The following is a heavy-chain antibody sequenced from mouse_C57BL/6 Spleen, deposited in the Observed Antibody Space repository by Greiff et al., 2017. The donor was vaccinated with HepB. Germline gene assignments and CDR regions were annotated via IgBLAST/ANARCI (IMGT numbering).Heavy chain of an antibody. Sequence: VQLQQSGAELVRPGASVTLSCKASGYTFTDYEMHWVKQTPVHGLEWIGAIDPETGGTAYNQKFKGKAILTADKSSSTAYMELRSLTSEDSAVYYCTRPPYYYGSSHYAMDYWGQGTSVTVSS. CDR1: GYTFTDYE. CDR2: IDPETGGT. V-gene: IGHV1-15*01. CDR3: TRPPYYYGSSHYAMDY. D-gene: IGHD1-1*01. J-gene: IGHJ4*01.